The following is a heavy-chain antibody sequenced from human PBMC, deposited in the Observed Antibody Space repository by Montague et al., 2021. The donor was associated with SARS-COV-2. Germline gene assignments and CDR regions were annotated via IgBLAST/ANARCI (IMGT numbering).Heavy chain of an antibody. V-gene: IGHV3-7*03. CDR2: IKQDGSEK. CDR3: ARVGSSSWYFDY. D-gene: IGHD6-13*01. J-gene: IGHJ4*02. Sequence: SLRLSCAASGFTSSSYWMSWVRQAPGKGLEWVANIKQDGSEKYYVDSVKGRFTISRDNAKNSLYLQMNSLRAEDTAVYYCARVGSSSWYFDYWGQGTLVTVSS. CDR1: GFTSSSYW.